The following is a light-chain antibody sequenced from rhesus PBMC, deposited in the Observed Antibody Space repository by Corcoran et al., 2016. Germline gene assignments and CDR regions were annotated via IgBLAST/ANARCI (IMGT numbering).Light chain of an antibody. Sequence: ETVVTQSPATLALSPGERATLSCRASQSVGSHLAWYQQNPGQAPRPPIDSASSRATGIPDRFSGSRSGTDFTRTISSLEPEDVGIYYCQQSSDSWTFGQGTKVEI. CDR1: QSVGSH. J-gene: IGKJ1*01. CDR2: SAS. CDR3: QQSSDSWT. V-gene: IGKV3-24*04.